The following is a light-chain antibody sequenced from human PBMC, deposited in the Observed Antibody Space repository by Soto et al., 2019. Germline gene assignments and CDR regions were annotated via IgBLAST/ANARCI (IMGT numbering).Light chain of an antibody. CDR3: QQYSIWRT. Sequence: EVVMTQNTATLSLSPGERASLSCRASESVSTNLAWYQQKAGQAPRLLIYGASTRATGIPARFSGSGSGTEFTLTISSLQSEDFAVYYCQQYSIWRTFGQGTIVDI. CDR2: GAS. J-gene: IGKJ1*01. V-gene: IGKV3-15*01. CDR1: ESVSTN.